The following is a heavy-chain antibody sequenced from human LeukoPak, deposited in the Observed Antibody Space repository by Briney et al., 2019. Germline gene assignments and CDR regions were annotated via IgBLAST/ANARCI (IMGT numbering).Heavy chain of an antibody. D-gene: IGHD6-19*01. J-gene: IGHJ4*02. CDR2: IGTIGDT. V-gene: IGHV3-13*01. CDR1: GFSFSTYD. CDR3: VRESRSRIGFDYSDY. Sequence: GGSLRLSCAASGFSFSTYDMHWVRHPTGKGLEWVSAIGTIGDTYYAGSVKGRFTISRENDKNSLYLQMNSLRAGDTAMYYCVRESRSRIGFDYSDYWGQGTLVTVSS.